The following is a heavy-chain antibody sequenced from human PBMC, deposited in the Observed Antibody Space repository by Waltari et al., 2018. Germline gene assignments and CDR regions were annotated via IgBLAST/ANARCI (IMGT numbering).Heavy chain of an antibody. CDR1: GFTFSNHA. D-gene: IGHD3-3*02. Sequence: EVQLLESGGGLVQPGGSLRLSCAASGFTFSNHAMSWVRQAPGKGLEWVSVISYDCRTIYSADSVMDRFTISRDNSRNTLYLEMNSLRDEDTAVYYCARDWRRSLEFFDWLLFALDFWGQGTLVAVSS. J-gene: IGHJ4*02. V-gene: IGHV3-23*01. CDR2: ISYDCRTI. CDR3: ARDWRRSLEFFDWLLFALDF.